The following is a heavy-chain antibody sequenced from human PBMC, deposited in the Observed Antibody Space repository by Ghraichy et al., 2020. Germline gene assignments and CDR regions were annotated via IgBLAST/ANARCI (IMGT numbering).Heavy chain of an antibody. CDR3: ATKSSGIYCTCGNYYPFDD. CDR1: GFTLSGNT. V-gene: IGHV3-21*06. CDR2: LSSSSSHI. D-gene: IGHD2-15*01. Sequence: GGSLRLSCAASGFTLSGNTMNWVRQAPGKGLEWVSSLSSSSSHIYYGDSVKGRFTISRDNDKSSLYLPMNSLRAENTAVYFCATKSSGIYCTCGNYYPFDDWGRGTLVTVSS. J-gene: IGHJ4*02.